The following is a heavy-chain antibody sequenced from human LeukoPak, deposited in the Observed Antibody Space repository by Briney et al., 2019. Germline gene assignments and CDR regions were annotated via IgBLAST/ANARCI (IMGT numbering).Heavy chain of an antibody. CDR1: GFTFSSYA. J-gene: IGHJ3*02. CDR3: AKWLTEREYSSSWYDAFDI. D-gene: IGHD6-13*01. CDR2: ISGSGGST. V-gene: IGHV3-23*01. Sequence: GGSLRLSCAASGFTFSSYAMSWVRQAPGKGLEWVSAISGSGGSTYYADSVKGRFTISRDNSKNTLYLQMNSLRAEDTAVYYCAKWLTEREYSSSWYDAFDIWGQGTMVTVSS.